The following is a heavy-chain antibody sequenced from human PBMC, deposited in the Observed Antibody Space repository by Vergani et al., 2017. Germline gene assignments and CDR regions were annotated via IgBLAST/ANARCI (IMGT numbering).Heavy chain of an antibody. CDR3: ARDLRKGVRRYYYDSSGYYD. D-gene: IGHD3-22*01. J-gene: IGHJ4*02. Sequence: AASGFTFDDYGMSWVRQAPGKGLEWVSGINWNGGSTGYADSVKGRFTISRDNAKNSLYLQINSLRAEDTALYYCARDLRKGVRRYYYDSSGYYDWGQGTLVTVSS. CDR1: GFTFDDYG. CDR2: INWNGGST. V-gene: IGHV3-20*04.